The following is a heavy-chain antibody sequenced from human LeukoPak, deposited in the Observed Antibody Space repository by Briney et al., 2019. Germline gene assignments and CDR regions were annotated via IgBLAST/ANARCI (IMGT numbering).Heavy chain of an antibody. CDR2: IYYSGST. J-gene: IGHJ6*02. D-gene: IGHD2-2*01. Sequence: PSETLSLTCAVSGGSISSYYWSWIRQPPGKGLEWVGYIYYSGSTTYNPSLKSRVTISVDTSKNQFSLKLSSVTAADTAVYYCARHSDTYCSRANCYVDNFYGLDVWGQGTRVTVSS. V-gene: IGHV4-59*01. CDR1: GGSISSYY. CDR3: ARHSDTYCSRANCYVDNFYGLDV.